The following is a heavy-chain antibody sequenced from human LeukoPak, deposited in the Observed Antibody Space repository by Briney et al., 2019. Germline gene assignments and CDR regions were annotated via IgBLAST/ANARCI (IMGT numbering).Heavy chain of an antibody. D-gene: IGHD1-26*01. CDR2: IYSGGST. V-gene: IGHV3-66*01. CDR1: GFTVSSNY. J-gene: IGHJ4*02. CDR3: AREVSRGATYFDY. Sequence: GGSLRLSCAASGFTVSSNYMSWVRQAPGKGLEWVSVIYSGGSTYYADSVKGRFTISRDNSKNTLYLQMNSLRAEDTAVYYCAREVSRGATYFDYWGQGTLVTVSS.